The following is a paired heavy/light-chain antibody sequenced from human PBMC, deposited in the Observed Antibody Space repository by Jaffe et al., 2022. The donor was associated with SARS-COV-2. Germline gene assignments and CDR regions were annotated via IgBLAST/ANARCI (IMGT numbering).Light chain of an antibody. CDR1: SSNIGNNY. CDR3: GTWDSRLSGGV. CDR2: DNS. Sequence: QSVLTQPPSVSAAPGQKVTISCSGSSSNIGNNYVSWYQQLPGTAPKLLIYDNSERPSGIPDRFSGSKSGTSATLGITGLQSGDEADYYCGTWDSRLSGGVFGGGTKLTVL. V-gene: IGLV1-51*01. J-gene: IGLJ3*02.
Heavy chain of an antibody. V-gene: IGHV4-39*01. J-gene: IGHJ5*02. CDR2: IYYTGSI. CDR3: ARQYYYASGTDSFFDP. Sequence: QLQLQESGPGLVKPSETLSLTCTVSGASIIDTSHYWGWIRQPPGKGLEWIGSIYYTGSINYKPSLQSRVAINVDTSKSQFSLKLSSVTAADTAVYYCARQYYYASGTDSFFDPWGQGTRVTVSS. CDR1: GASIIDTSHY. D-gene: IGHD3-10*01.